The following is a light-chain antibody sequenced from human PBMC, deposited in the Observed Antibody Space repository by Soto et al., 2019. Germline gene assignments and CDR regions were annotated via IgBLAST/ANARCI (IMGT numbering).Light chain of an antibody. CDR3: AAWDASLDGDV. V-gene: IGLV1-44*01. Sequence: QSVVTQPPSASGTPGQRVTISCSTSSSNLGDNTVNWYQQVPGAAPKLLIYSYDQRPSGVPDRFSGSKSGTSASLAISGLQSEDEADYYCAAWDASLDGDVFGTGTKLTVL. CDR1: SSNLGDNT. J-gene: IGLJ1*01. CDR2: SYD.